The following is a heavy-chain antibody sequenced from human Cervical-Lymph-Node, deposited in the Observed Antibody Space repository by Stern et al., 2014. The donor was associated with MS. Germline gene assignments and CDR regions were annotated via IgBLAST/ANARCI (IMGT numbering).Heavy chain of an antibody. D-gene: IGHD3-16*01. J-gene: IGHJ6*02. CDR2: INSRGTTI. V-gene: IGHV3-11*01. Sequence: VQLEESGGGLVKPGGSLRLSCAASGFTFSDYYMTWIRQAPGKGLESVSYINSRGTTIYYADPVKGRFTISRDNAKNSLYLQMNSLRADDTAVYYCARAGGYAMDVWGQGTTVTVSS. CDR1: GFTFSDYY. CDR3: ARAGGYAMDV.